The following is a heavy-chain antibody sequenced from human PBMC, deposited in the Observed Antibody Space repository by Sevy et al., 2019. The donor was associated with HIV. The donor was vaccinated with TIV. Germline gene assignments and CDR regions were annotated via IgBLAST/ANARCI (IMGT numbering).Heavy chain of an antibody. Sequence: GGSLRLSCAASGFTFSSYSVNWVRQAPGKGLEWVSYISSSSTTIYYADSVKGRFPISRDNAKNSLYLQMNSLRDEDTAVYYCARGYTGYDIGPLDYWGQGTLVTVSS. CDR3: ARGYTGYDIGPLDY. CDR2: ISSSSTTI. J-gene: IGHJ4*02. D-gene: IGHD5-12*01. CDR1: GFTFSSYS. V-gene: IGHV3-48*02.